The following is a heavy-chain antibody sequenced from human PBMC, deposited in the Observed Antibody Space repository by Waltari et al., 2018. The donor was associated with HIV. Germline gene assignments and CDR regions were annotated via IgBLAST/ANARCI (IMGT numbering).Heavy chain of an antibody. CDR3: ARDICNGGSCYSDYFDY. D-gene: IGHD2-15*01. V-gene: IGHV1-2*02. Sequence: QVQLVQSGAEVKKPGASVKVSCKASGYTFTGYYMHWVRQAPGQGLEWMGWINPDNGGTKYAQKFQGGVTMTRDTSISTAYMELSRLRSDDTAVYYCARDICNGGSCYSDYFDYWGQGTLVTVSS. CDR1: GYTFTGYY. J-gene: IGHJ4*02. CDR2: INPDNGGT.